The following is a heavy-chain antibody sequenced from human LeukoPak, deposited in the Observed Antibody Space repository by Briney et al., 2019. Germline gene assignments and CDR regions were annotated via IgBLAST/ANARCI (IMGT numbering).Heavy chain of an antibody. CDR2: VYHTGTS. CDR3: ARALDTWSALDY. V-gene: IGHV4-59*01. J-gene: IGHJ4*02. D-gene: IGHD5-18*01. CDR1: GDSITGYY. Sequence: PSETLSLTCTVSGDSITGYYWTWVRQPPGKGREWIGYVYHTGTSNYNPSVRSRITMSVDTSKNQYSMNLTSVTAADTAVYYCARALDTWSALDYWGLGTLVSASS.